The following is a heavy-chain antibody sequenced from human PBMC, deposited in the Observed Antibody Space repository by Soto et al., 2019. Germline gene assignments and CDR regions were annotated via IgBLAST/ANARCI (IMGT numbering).Heavy chain of an antibody. D-gene: IGHD6-13*01. CDR2: ISNDGNDK. CDR3: AKDRDMSAAGYHFDY. Sequence: PGGSLRLSCAASGFTFRIYAMHWVRQAPGKGLEWLAVISNDGNDKHYADSVKGRFTISRDNSKNTLYLQMNSLRAEDSAVYYCAKDRDMSAAGYHFDYWGQGTLVTVSS. CDR1: GFTFRIYA. J-gene: IGHJ4*02. V-gene: IGHV3-30*18.